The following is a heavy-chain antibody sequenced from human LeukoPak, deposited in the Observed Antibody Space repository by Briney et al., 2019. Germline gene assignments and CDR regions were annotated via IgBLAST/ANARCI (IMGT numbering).Heavy chain of an antibody. CDR3: ARLRYSGSYFDY. Sequence: SETLSLTCAVYGGSFSGYYWSWIRQPPGKGLEWIGEINHSGSTNYNPSLKSRVTISVDASKNQFSLKLSSVTAADTAVYYCARLRYSGSYFDYWGQGTLVTVSS. CDR2: INHSGST. V-gene: IGHV4-34*01. CDR1: GGSFSGYY. J-gene: IGHJ4*02. D-gene: IGHD1-26*01.